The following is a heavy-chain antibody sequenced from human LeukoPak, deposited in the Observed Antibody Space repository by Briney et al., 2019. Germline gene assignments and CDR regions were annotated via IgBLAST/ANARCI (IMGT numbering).Heavy chain of an antibody. CDR1: GFTFSSYS. CDR2: IISSSSYI. V-gene: IGHV3-21*01. D-gene: IGHD3-22*01. Sequence: GGSLRLSCAAYGFTFSSYSMNWVRQAPGKGLEWVSSIISSSSYIYYTDSGKGRFTNSRDNAENSVYLQMNSLRTEDTAVYYCARGGIPHYSDNTGYFFGQFWGQGTRVTVSS. CDR3: ARGGIPHYSDNTGYFFGQF. J-gene: IGHJ4*02.